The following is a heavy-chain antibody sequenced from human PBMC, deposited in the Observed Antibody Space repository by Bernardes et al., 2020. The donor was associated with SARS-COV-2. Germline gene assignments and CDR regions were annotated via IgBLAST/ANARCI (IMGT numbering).Heavy chain of an antibody. CDR3: ARAPRVVPAAGHYMDV. CDR1: VGSFSGYY. CDR2: INHSGST. V-gene: IGHV4-34*01. J-gene: IGHJ6*03. D-gene: IGHD2-2*01. Sequence: EPVSLTYAVYVGSFSGYYWSWIRPPPGKGLEWIGAINHSGSTNYNPSLKSRVTISVDTSKNQFSLKLSSVTAADTAVYYCARAPRVVPAAGHYMDVWGKGTTVTVSS.